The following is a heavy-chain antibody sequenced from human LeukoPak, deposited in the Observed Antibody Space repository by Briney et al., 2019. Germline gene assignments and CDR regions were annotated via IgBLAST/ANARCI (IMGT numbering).Heavy chain of an antibody. J-gene: IGHJ5*02. CDR3: ARHHRYYDILTAVNNWFDP. V-gene: IGHV5-51*01. CDR1: GYSFTSYW. D-gene: IGHD3-9*01. Sequence: GESLQISCKGSGYSFTSYWSGCVRQMPGKLLEWMGINYPGDSDTRYSPSFQGHVTISADKSISTAYLQRSSLKTSDTVTYYCARHHRYYDILTAVNNWFDPWGQGTLVTAAS. CDR2: NYPGDSDT.